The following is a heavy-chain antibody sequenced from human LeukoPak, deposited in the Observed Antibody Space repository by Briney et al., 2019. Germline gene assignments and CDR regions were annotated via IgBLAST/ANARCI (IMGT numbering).Heavy chain of an antibody. CDR3: ASYSREFYDSSGYYYRSYFDY. V-gene: IGHV3-23*01. Sequence: GGSLRLSRAASGFTFSSSAMSWVRQVPGKGLEWVSGISASGGSAYYADSVRGRFTISRDNSKNTLYVQMNSLRDEDTAVYYCASYSREFYDSSGYYYRSYFDYWGQGTLVTVSS. D-gene: IGHD3-22*01. CDR1: GFTFSSSA. J-gene: IGHJ4*02. CDR2: ISASGGSA.